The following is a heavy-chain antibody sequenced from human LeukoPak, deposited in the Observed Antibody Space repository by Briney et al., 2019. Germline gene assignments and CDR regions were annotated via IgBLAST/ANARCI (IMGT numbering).Heavy chain of an antibody. CDR1: GYSISSGYC. CDR2: IYHSGST. Sequence: SETLSLTCAVSGYSISSGYCWGWIRPPPGKGLEWIGSIYHSGSTYYNPSLKSRVTISVDTSKNQFSLKLSSVTAADTAVYYCANHDDYALHYWGQRTLDTVSS. J-gene: IGHJ4*02. V-gene: IGHV4-38-2*01. D-gene: IGHD4-17*01. CDR3: ANHDDYALHY.